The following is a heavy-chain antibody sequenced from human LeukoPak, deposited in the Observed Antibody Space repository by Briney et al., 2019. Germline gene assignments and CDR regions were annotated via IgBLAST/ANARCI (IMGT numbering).Heavy chain of an antibody. D-gene: IGHD3-10*01. Sequence: ASVKVSCKASGGTFRSYAISWVRQAPGQGLEWRGGIFPIFGTANYAQKFQGRVTITADESTSTAYMELSSLTSEDTAVYYCARGGAGTYYKRDGWFDPWGQGTVVTVSS. CDR1: GGTFRSYA. CDR2: IFPIFGTA. CDR3: ARGGAGTYYKRDGWFDP. J-gene: IGHJ5*02. V-gene: IGHV1-69*13.